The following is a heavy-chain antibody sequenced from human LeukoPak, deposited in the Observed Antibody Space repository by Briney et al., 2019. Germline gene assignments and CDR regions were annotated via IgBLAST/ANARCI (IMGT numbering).Heavy chain of an antibody. CDR2: INAGNGNT. D-gene: IGHD6-13*01. CDR1: GFTFISFA. Sequence: GASVKVSCKASGFTFISFAINWVRQAPGQSLEWMGWINAGNGNTKYSQKFQGRVTMTTDTSTSTAYMELRSLRSDDTAVYYCARATVKANGYSSSWYRASPFDYWGQGTLVTVSS. V-gene: IGHV1-3*01. J-gene: IGHJ4*02. CDR3: ARATVKANGYSSSWYRASPFDY.